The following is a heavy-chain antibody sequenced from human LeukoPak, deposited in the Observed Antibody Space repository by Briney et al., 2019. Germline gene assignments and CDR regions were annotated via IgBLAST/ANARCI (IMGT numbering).Heavy chain of an antibody. CDR3: ARDPDSSGSHSLDY. CDR2: ISAYSGGT. CDR1: GYTFTSYG. Sequence: ASVKVSCKASGYTFTSYGISWVRQAPGQGLEWMGWISAYSGGTNYAQKFQGRVTMTRDTSISTAYMELSRLRSDDTAVYYCARDPDSSGSHSLDYWGQGTLVTVSS. D-gene: IGHD3-22*01. V-gene: IGHV1-2*02. J-gene: IGHJ4*02.